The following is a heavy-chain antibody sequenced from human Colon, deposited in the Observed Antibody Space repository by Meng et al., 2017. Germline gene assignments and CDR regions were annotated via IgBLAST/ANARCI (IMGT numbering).Heavy chain of an antibody. CDR2: ISSGSGYI. J-gene: IGHJ4*02. CDR1: GITFGSHS. D-gene: IGHD6-25*01. Sequence: GGSLRLSCAASGITFGSHSMNWVRQVPGKGLEWVSYISSGSGYIYYADSLKGRITVSRDNAKNSLYLQINSLRAEDTAVYYCARGYSSAWGYFDYWGQGSLVTVSS. V-gene: IGHV3-21*01. CDR3: ARGYSSAWGYFDY.